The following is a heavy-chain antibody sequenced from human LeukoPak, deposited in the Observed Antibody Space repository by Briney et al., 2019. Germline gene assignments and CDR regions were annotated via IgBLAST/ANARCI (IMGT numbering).Heavy chain of an antibody. CDR1: GGSISSYY. Sequence: PSETLSLTCTVSGGSISSYYWSWIRQPPGKGLEWIGYIYYGGSTNYNPSLKSRVTISVDTSKNQFSLKLSSVTAADTAVYYCARVWGRDYFDYWGQGTLVTVSS. V-gene: IGHV4-59*01. CDR3: ARVWGRDYFDY. J-gene: IGHJ4*02. D-gene: IGHD3-16*01. CDR2: IYYGGST.